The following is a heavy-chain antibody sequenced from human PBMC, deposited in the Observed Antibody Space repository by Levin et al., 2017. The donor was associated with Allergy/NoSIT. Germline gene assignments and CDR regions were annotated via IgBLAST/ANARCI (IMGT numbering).Heavy chain of an antibody. CDR1: GFTFSSYW. J-gene: IGHJ4*02. CDR3: ARESITMVRGVLDY. Sequence: LSLTCAASGFTFSSYWMHWVRQAPGKGLVWVSRINSDGSSTSYADSVKGRFTISRDNAKNTLYLQMNSLRAEDTAVYYCARESITMVRGVLDYWGQGTLVTVSS. V-gene: IGHV3-74*01. D-gene: IGHD3-10*01. CDR2: INSDGSST.